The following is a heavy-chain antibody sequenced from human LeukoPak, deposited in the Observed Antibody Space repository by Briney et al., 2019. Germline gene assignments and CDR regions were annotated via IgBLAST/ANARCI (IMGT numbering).Heavy chain of an antibody. J-gene: IGHJ2*01. CDR1: GFTFRSYD. CDR3: AKDSEIAAAGSYWYFDL. D-gene: IGHD6-13*01. CDR2: ISYDGSNK. Sequence: GGSLRLSCAASGFTFRSYDMHWVRQAPGKGLQWVAVISYDGSNKYHTDSVKGRFTIPRDNSKNTLYLQMNSLRAEDTAVYYCAKDSEIAAAGSYWYFDLWGRGTLVTVSS. V-gene: IGHV3-30*18.